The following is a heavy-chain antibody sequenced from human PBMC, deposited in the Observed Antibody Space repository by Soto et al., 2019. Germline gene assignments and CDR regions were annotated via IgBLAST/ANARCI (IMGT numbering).Heavy chain of an antibody. Sequence: VQLVQSGAEVKKPGSSVTVSCKASGGTFSNYTITWVRQAHGQGLEWMARIIPLLEISNYARKFRGGLTMTAYKSTVPAYMGRSGLTSEDTDIYLCALDVGHMSYFGSSSYHYWGQGSVVTVSS. CDR1: GGTFSNYT. V-gene: IGHV1-69*02. D-gene: IGHD3-22*01. CDR2: IIPLLEIS. J-gene: IGHJ4*02. CDR3: ALDVGHMSYFGSSSYHY.